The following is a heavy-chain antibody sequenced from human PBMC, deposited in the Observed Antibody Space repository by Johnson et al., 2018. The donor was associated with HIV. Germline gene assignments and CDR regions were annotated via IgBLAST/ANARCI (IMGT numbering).Heavy chain of an antibody. CDR3: AKEVAYCGGDCYSGAFNI. V-gene: IGHV3-15*05. CDR1: GFTFSSYW. Sequence: SGGGLVQPGGSLRLSCAASGFTFSSYWMHWVRQAPGKGLEWVGRIKSKTDGGTTDYAAPVKGRFIISRDDSKTTLYLQMNSLRAEDTALYYCAKEVAYCGGDCYSGAFNIWGQGTMVTVSS. J-gene: IGHJ3*02. CDR2: IKSKTDGGTT. D-gene: IGHD2-21*01.